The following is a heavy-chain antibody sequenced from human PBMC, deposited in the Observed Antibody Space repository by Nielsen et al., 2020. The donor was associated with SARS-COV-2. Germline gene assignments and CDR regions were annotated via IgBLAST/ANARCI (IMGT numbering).Heavy chain of an antibody. CDR3: AREAQLWYGDYFDY. J-gene: IGHJ4*02. Sequence: ASVTVSCKASGYTFTGYYMHWVRQAPGQGLEWMGWFNPNSGGTHYAQKFQGRVTMTRATSISSAYMVLSRLGSDDTAVYCCAREAQLWYGDYFDYWGQGTLVTVSS. V-gene: IGHV1-2*02. D-gene: IGHD5-18*01. CDR2: FNPNSGGT. CDR1: GYTFTGYY.